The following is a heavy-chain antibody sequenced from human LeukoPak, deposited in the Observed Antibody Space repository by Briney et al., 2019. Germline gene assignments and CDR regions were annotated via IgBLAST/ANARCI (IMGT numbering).Heavy chain of an antibody. J-gene: IGHJ4*02. CDR3: AKRETTVGWLLLFDY. D-gene: IGHD3-3*01. CDR2: ISGSGGST. Sequence: PGGSLRLSCAASGFTFSSYAMSWVRQAPGKGLEWVSTISGSGGSTYYADSVKGRFTISRDNSKNTLYLQMNSLRAEDTAVYYCAKRETTVGWLLLFDYWGQGTLVTVSS. CDR1: GFTFSSYA. V-gene: IGHV3-23*01.